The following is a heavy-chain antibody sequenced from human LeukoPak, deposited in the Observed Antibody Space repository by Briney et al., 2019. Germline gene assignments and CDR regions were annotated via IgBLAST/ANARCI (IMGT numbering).Heavy chain of an antibody. Sequence: SETLSLTCTVSGGSISSYYWSWIRQPPGKGLEWIGYIYYSGSTNYNPSLKSRVTISVDTSKNQFSLKLSSVIAADTAVYYCARVNGYTDYWGQGTLVTVSS. J-gene: IGHJ4*02. CDR3: ARVNGYTDY. CDR1: GGSISSYY. CDR2: IYYSGST. V-gene: IGHV4-59*08. D-gene: IGHD5-24*01.